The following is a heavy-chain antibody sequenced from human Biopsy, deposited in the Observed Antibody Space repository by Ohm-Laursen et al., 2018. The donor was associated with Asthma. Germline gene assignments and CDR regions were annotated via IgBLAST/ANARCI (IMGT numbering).Heavy chain of an antibody. Sequence: SVKVSCNASGYTFINYAIHWVRQAPGHSLEWMGWINAANGNTKYSQKFQGRLTISRDTSASTAYMDLSSLRSEDTAVYYCARTYFDFLTGQVHDAFAMWGQGTMVTVSS. J-gene: IGHJ3*02. CDR2: INAANGNT. V-gene: IGHV1-3*01. CDR1: GYTFINYA. D-gene: IGHD3-9*01. CDR3: ARTYFDFLTGQVHDAFAM.